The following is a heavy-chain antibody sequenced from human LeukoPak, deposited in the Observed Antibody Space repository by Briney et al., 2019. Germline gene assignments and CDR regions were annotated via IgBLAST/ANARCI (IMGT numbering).Heavy chain of an antibody. CDR3: AKDPPGASGPELWGHYYMDV. J-gene: IGHJ6*03. V-gene: IGHV3-30*02. D-gene: IGHD3-16*01. CDR1: GFTFSNFG. CDR2: IRYDGTTK. Sequence: GGSLRLSCAASGFTFSNFGMHLVRQAPGKGLEWVAFIRYDGTTKYNADSVKGRFTISRDNSKNTVYLQMSSLRPEDTAVYYCAKDPPGASGPELWGHYYMDVWGKGNTVTVSS.